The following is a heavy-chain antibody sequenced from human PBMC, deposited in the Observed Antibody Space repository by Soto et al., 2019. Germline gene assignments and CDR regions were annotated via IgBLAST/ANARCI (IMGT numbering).Heavy chain of an antibody. CDR1: GLTFSNFA. CDR3: AKFKGFNWNYVFDY. V-gene: IGHV3-23*01. J-gene: IGHJ4*02. D-gene: IGHD1-7*01. Sequence: GGSLRLSCEVSGLTFSNFAMSWVRQAPGKGLEWASAIGGSSGTTFYADSVKGRFTISKDYAKNMLYLQMNSLRAEDTAVYYCAKFKGFNWNYVFDYWGQGVPVTVS. CDR2: IGGSSGTT.